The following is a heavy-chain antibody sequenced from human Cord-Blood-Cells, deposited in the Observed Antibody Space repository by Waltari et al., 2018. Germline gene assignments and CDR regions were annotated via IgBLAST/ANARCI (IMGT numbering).Heavy chain of an antibody. CDR3: SRRYYDFWSGYQDGMDV. CDR2: IKHSGST. CDR1: GGSFSGYY. J-gene: IGHJ6*02. V-gene: IGHV4-34*01. D-gene: IGHD3-3*01. Sequence: QVQLQQWGAGLLKPSETLSLTCAVYGGSFSGYYWSWIRQPPGKGLEWIGEIKHSGSTNYNPSLKSRVTISVDTSKNQFSLKLSSVTAADTAVYYCSRRYYDFWSGYQDGMDVWGQGTTVTVSS.